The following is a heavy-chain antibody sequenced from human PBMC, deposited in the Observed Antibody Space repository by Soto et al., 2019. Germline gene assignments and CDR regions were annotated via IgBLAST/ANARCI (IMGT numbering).Heavy chain of an antibody. CDR3: ARDLGYSSGWSYFDY. CDR1: GGSISSYY. CDR2: IYYSGST. V-gene: IGHV4-59*01. Sequence: SETLSLTCTVSGGSISSYYWSWIRQPPGRGLEWIGHIYYSGSTSHNPSLKSRVTILVDMSKKQFSLELSSVTAADTAVYYCARDLGYSSGWSYFDYWGQGTLVT. J-gene: IGHJ4*02. D-gene: IGHD6-19*01.